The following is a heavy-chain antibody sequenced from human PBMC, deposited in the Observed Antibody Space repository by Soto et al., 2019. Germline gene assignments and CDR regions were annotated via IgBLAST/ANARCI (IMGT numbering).Heavy chain of an antibody. V-gene: IGHV3-23*01. D-gene: IGHD2-8*02. CDR3: ANATATGGGAFDI. CDR1: GFTCSSYD. Sequence: AGGSLRLSCAASGFTCSSYDMSWVRQAPGKGLEWVSTILVGGSTHYPDSVKGRFTISRDNSKNTVFLQMNSLTAGDTAVYYCANATATGGGAFDICGQGTMVTVSS. J-gene: IGHJ3*02. CDR2: ILVGGST.